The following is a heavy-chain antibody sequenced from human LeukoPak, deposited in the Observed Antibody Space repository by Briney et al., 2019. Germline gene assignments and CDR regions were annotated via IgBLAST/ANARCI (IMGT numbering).Heavy chain of an antibody. V-gene: IGHV4-38-2*02. Sequence: SETLSLTCTVSGYSISSGYYWGWIRQPPGKGLEWIGSIYHSGSTYYNPSLKSRVTISVDTSKNQFSLKLSSVTAADTAVYYCARVHSSGWYGGDYYMDVWGKGTTVTVSS. CDR2: IYHSGST. J-gene: IGHJ6*03. CDR1: GYSISSGYY. D-gene: IGHD6-19*01. CDR3: ARVHSSGWYGGDYYMDV.